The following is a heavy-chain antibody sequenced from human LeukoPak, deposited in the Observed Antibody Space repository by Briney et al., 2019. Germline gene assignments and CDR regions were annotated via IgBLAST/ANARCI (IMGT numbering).Heavy chain of an antibody. CDR2: IYYSGST. Sequence: KPSETLSLTCTVSGGSISSYYWSWLRQPPGKGLEWIGYIYYSGSTNYNPSLKSRVTISVDTSKNQFSLKLSSVTAADTAVYYCARGYYGDYHAFDIWGQGTMVTVSS. CDR1: GGSISSYY. CDR3: ARGYYGDYHAFDI. J-gene: IGHJ3*02. V-gene: IGHV4-59*01. D-gene: IGHD4-17*01.